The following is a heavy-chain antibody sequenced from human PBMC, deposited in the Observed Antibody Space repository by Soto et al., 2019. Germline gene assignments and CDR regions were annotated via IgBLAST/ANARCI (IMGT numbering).Heavy chain of an antibody. V-gene: IGHV3-30*18. J-gene: IGHJ4*02. CDR3: AKDKGVFNWATSYFDY. D-gene: IGHD1-1*01. CDR2: TSYDGNNE. Sequence: GGSLRLSCAASGFTFSNYAMHWVRQAPGKGLEWVALTSYDGNNEYYTDSVKGRFTISRDNSKNALFLQMNSPRPEDTAVYYCAKDKGVFNWATSYFDYWGQGALVTVSS. CDR1: GFTFSNYA.